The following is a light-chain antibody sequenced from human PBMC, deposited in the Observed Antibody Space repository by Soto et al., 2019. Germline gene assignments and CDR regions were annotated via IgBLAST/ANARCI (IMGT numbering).Light chain of an antibody. V-gene: IGKV1-27*01. CDR1: QGINSY. J-gene: IGKJ1*01. Sequence: DIQMTQSPSSLSASVGDRVTITCRASQGINSYLAWFQQKPGKAPELLIYGASTLQSGVPSRFSGSGSGTDFTLTISSLQPEDVATYYCQKYYGAPWTFGQGTKVEIK. CDR2: GAS. CDR3: QKYYGAPWT.